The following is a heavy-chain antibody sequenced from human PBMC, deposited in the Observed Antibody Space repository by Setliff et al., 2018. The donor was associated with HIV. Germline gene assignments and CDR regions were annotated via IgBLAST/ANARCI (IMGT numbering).Heavy chain of an antibody. Sequence: ASVKVSCKTSGYTFNSYAISWVQQAPGKGLEWVGRVDPEDNNPTYAEKFRDRVTISADTSTNTAYLELRSLRSEDTAVYYCETDDYYGSGTHWRGVPWGQGTLVTVSS. J-gene: IGHJ5*02. CDR3: ETDDYYGSGTHWRGVP. CDR2: VDPEDNNP. V-gene: IGHV1-69-2*01. CDR1: GYTFNSYA. D-gene: IGHD3-10*01.